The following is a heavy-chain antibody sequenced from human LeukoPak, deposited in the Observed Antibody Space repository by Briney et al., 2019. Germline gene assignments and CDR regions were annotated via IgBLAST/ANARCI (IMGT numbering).Heavy chain of an antibody. J-gene: IGHJ3*01. Sequence: SETLSLTCRVSDDSISSYYWNWIRQPPGKPLEWIGYTHYSGKTNYNPSLKSRVTTLVDMSKNQFSLKLSSVTAADTAVYYCARWGSTLNAFDVWGQGTLVTVSS. CDR3: ARWGSTLNAFDV. CDR2: THYSGKT. V-gene: IGHV4-59*08. D-gene: IGHD3-16*01. CDR1: DDSISSYY.